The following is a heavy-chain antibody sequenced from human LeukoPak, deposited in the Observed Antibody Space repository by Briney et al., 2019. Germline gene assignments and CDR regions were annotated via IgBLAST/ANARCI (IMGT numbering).Heavy chain of an antibody. D-gene: IGHD2-2*01. CDR1: VNYW. J-gene: IGHJ4*02. CDR3: VSFYETY. Sequence: GGSLRLSCAASVNYWRHWFRQAPGKGLVWVSHINGDGSWTTYADSVKGRFTISKDNAKNTVYLQMNNLRAEDTAVYYCVSFYETYWGRGTLVTVSS. CDR2: INGDGSWT. V-gene: IGHV3-74*01.